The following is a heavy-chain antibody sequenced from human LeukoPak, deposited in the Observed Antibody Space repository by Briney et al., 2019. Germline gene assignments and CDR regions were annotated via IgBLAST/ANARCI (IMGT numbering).Heavy chain of an antibody. D-gene: IGHD3-16*01. Sequence: PSETLSLTCAVYGGSFSGYYWSWIRQPPGKGLEWIGEINHSGSTNYNPSLKSRVTISVDTSKNQFSLKLSSVTAVDTAVYYCARVGRGRYYFDYWGQGTLVTVSS. CDR3: ARVGRGRYYFDY. J-gene: IGHJ4*02. CDR2: INHSGST. V-gene: IGHV4-34*01. CDR1: GGSFSGYY.